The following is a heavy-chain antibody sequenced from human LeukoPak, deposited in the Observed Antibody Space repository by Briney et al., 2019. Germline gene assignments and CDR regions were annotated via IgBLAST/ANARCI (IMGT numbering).Heavy chain of an antibody. V-gene: IGHV3-21*01. Sequence: GGSLRLSCAASEFTFSSYSMNWVRQAPGKGLEWVSSISSSSSYIYYADSVKGRFTISRDNAKNSLYLQMNSLRAEDTAVYYCARGSTVTNFDYWGQGTLVTVSS. CDR3: ARGSTVTNFDY. CDR1: EFTFSSYS. CDR2: ISSSSSYI. J-gene: IGHJ4*02. D-gene: IGHD4-17*01.